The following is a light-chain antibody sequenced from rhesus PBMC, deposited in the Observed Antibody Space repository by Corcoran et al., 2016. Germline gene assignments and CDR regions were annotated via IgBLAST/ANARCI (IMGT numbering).Light chain of an antibody. V-gene: IGKV1-74*01. J-gene: IGKJ2*01. Sequence: DIQMTQSPSSLSASVGDRVTITCRTSENVNNYLNWYQQKAGKAPNLLIYKTSTLQSGVPSRFSGSGSGTDYTFTISCLQSEDVATYYCQHNYGAPPYNFGQGTKVEIK. CDR2: KTS. CDR3: QHNYGAPPYN. CDR1: ENVNNY.